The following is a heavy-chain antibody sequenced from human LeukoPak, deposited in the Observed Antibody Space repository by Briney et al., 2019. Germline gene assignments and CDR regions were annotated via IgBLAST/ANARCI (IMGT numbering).Heavy chain of an antibody. CDR1: GGTFSSYA. Sequence: GASVKVSCKXSGGTFSSYAISWVRQAPGQGLEWMGGIIPIFGTANYAQKFQGRVTITTDESTSTAYMELSSLRSEDTAVYYCASSKALRFLEWSGPPFDYWGQGTLVTVSS. J-gene: IGHJ4*02. V-gene: IGHV1-69*05. CDR2: IIPIFGTA. D-gene: IGHD3-3*01. CDR3: ASSKALRFLEWSGPPFDY.